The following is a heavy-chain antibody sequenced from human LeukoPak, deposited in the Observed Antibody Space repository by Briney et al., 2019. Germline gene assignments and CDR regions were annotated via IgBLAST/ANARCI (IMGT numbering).Heavy chain of an antibody. D-gene: IGHD6-19*01. CDR1: GFTFDDYA. CDR3: AATVAGSN. Sequence: PGRSLRLSCAASGFTFDDYAMHWVRQAPGKGLEWVSGISWNSGSIGYADSVKGRFTISRDNAKNSLYLQMNSLRAEDTALYYCAATVAGSNWGQGTLVTVSS. V-gene: IGHV3-9*01. CDR2: ISWNSGSI. J-gene: IGHJ4*02.